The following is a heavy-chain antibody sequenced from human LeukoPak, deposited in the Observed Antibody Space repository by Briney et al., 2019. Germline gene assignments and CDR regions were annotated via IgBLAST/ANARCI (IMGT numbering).Heavy chain of an antibody. D-gene: IGHD6-13*01. CDR2: VNGDGSST. J-gene: IGHJ4*02. CDR1: GFTFSTYW. Sequence: GGSLRLSCAPSGFTFSTYWMHWVRQAPGKGLVWVSRVNGDGSSTNYADSVKGRFTISRDNAKNTLYLQMNSLRAEDTAVYYCARDGIAAVDFDYWGQGILVTVSS. V-gene: IGHV3-74*01. CDR3: ARDGIAAVDFDY.